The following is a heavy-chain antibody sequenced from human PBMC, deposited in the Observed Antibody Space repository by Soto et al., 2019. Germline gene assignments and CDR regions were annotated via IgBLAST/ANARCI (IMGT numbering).Heavy chain of an antibody. V-gene: IGHV4-39*01. Sequence: SETLSLTCTVSGGSISSSSYYWGWIRQPPGKGREWIGSIYYSGSTYYNPSLKSRVTISVDTSKNQFSLKLSSVTAADTAVYYCARQGDYYDSSGYYPAYYYGMDVWGQGTTVTVSS. CDR3: ARQGDYYDSSGYYPAYYYGMDV. J-gene: IGHJ6*02. D-gene: IGHD3-22*01. CDR2: IYYSGST. CDR1: GGSISSSSYY.